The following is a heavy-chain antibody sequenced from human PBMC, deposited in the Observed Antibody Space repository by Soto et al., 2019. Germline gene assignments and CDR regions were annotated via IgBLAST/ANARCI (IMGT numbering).Heavy chain of an antibody. D-gene: IGHD3-10*01. Sequence: GGSLRLSCAASGFAFSSYAMSWVRQAPGKGLEWVSAISGSGGSTYYADSVKGRFTISRDNSKNTLYLQMNSLRAEDTAVYYCAKELWHGSGSSNFDYWGQGTLVTVSS. V-gene: IGHV3-23*01. J-gene: IGHJ4*02. CDR3: AKELWHGSGSSNFDY. CDR1: GFAFSSYA. CDR2: ISGSGGST.